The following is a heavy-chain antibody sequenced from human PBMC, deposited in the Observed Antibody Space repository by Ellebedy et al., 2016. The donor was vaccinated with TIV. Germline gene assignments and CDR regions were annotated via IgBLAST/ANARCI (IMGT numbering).Heavy chain of an antibody. CDR1: GFSFRNYW. V-gene: IGHV3-7*01. CDR3: ARRGSYGDYAVQVNSWFDA. D-gene: IGHD4-17*01. CDR2: IYQDGSDQ. Sequence: PGGSLRLSCAASGFSFRNYWMGWVRQAPGKGLEWVANIYQDGSDQYYVESVSGRFTISRDNANKSLFLQMNSLRVEDTAVYYCARRGSYGDYAVQVNSWFDAWGQGTLVTVSS. J-gene: IGHJ5*02.